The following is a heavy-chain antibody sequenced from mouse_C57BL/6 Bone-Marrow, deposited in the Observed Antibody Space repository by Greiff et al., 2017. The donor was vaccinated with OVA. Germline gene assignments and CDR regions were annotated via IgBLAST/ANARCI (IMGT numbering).Heavy chain of an antibody. V-gene: IGHV2-5*01. D-gene: IGHD1-2*01. Sequence: QVQLQQSGPGLVQPSQSLSITCTVSGFSLTSYGVHWVRQSPGKGLEWLGVIWRGGSTDYNAAFMSRLSITKANSKSQVFFKMNSLQADDTAIYYCAKNVGNYGWAWFAYWGQGTLGTVSA. CDR1: GFSLTSYG. J-gene: IGHJ3*01. CDR3: AKNVGNYGWAWFAY. CDR2: IWRGGST.